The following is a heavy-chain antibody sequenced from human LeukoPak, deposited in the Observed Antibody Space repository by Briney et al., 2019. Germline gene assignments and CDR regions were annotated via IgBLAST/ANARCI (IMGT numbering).Heavy chain of an antibody. CDR3: AYGRGSGSYYTSFGVMY. CDR1: GGSISSSSYY. Sequence: PSETLSLTCTVSGGSISSSSYYWGWIRQPPGKGLEWIGSIYYSGSTYYNPSLKSRVTISVDTSKNQFSLKLSSVTAADTAVYYCAYGRGSGSYYTSFGVMYWGQGTLVTVSS. D-gene: IGHD3-10*01. J-gene: IGHJ4*02. CDR2: IYYSGST. V-gene: IGHV4-39*07.